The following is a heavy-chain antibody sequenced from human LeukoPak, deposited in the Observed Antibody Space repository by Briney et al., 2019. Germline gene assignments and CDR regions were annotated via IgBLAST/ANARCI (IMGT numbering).Heavy chain of an antibody. CDR1: GYTFTSYA. CDR3: VRPVDYNNYRNNWFDP. Sequence: ASVKVSCKASGYTFTSYAMHWVRQAPGQRLEWMGWINAANGDTKYSQKFQGRVTITRDTSASTAHMELSSLRSEDTAVYYCVRPVDYNNYRNNWFDPWGQGTLVTVSP. CDR2: INAANGDT. D-gene: IGHD4-11*01. J-gene: IGHJ5*02. V-gene: IGHV1-3*01.